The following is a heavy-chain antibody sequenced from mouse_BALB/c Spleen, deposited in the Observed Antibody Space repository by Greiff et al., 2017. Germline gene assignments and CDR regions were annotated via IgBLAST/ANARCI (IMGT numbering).Heavy chain of an antibody. CDR3: ARSGGDY. D-gene: IGHD3-2*02. CDR1: GYSFTGYF. CDR2: INPYNGDT. V-gene: IGHV1-20*02. Sequence: EVKLVESGPELVKPGASVKISCKASGYSFTGYFMNWVMQSHGKSLEWIGRINPYNGDTFYNQKFKGKATLTVDKSSSTAHMELRSLASEDSAVYYCARSGGDYWGQGTTLTVSS. J-gene: IGHJ2*01.